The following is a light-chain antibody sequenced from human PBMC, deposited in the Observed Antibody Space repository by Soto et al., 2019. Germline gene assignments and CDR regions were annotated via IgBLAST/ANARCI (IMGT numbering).Light chain of an antibody. CDR2: DTD. J-gene: IGLJ1*01. V-gene: IGLV7-46*01. CDR3: LLNLNGARGV. Sequence: QAVVTQEPSVTVSPGGTVTLTCGSSTGAVTSGDYPYWFQKKPGQAPRTLIFDTDNKHSWTPARFSGFLIGGKAALTLSGAQPEDEAEYYCLLNLNGARGVFGPGTKLTVL. CDR1: TGAVTSGDY.